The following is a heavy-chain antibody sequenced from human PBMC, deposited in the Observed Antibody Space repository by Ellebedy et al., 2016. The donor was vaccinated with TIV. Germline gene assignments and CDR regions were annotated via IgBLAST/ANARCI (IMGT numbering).Heavy chain of an antibody. CDR3: ARGKGRYFDY. V-gene: IGHV1-46*01. D-gene: IGHD3-10*01. Sequence: AASVKVSCKASGYTFTSYYIHWMRQAPEQGLEWMGMINPSGGSTSYAQKFQGRVTMTRDTSTSTVYMDLRSLRSEDTAVYYCARGKGRYFDYWGQGTLVTVSS. CDR2: INPSGGST. J-gene: IGHJ4*02. CDR1: GYTFTSYY.